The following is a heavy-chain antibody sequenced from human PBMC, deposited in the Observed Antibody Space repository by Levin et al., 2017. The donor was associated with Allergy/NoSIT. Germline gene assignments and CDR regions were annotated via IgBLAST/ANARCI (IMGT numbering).Heavy chain of an antibody. CDR1: GFTFSDYG. J-gene: IGHJ3*01. V-gene: IGHV3-30*18. Sequence: PGGSLRLSCAASGFTFSDYGMHWVRQAPGKGLEWMAVISFDGSNKSYADSVKGRFTISRDNSKNTLYLQMNSLRPGDTAVYYCAKDLADASSFSPGAVDYWGQGTMVTVSS. D-gene: IGHD2-2*01. CDR3: AKDLADASSFSPGAVDY. CDR2: ISFDGSNK.